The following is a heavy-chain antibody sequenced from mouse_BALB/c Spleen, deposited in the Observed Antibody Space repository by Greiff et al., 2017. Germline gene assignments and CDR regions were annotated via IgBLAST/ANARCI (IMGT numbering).Heavy chain of an antibody. D-gene: IGHD2-10*02. CDR2: ISSGGSYT. J-gene: IGHJ1*01. V-gene: IGHV5-9-3*01. CDR1: GFTFSSYA. CDR3: ARREYEGYLDV. Sequence: EVQLVESGGGLVKPGGSLKLSCAASGFTFSSYAMSWVRQTPEKRLEWVATISSGGSYTYYPDSVNGRFTVTRDNAKNTLYLQLSSLRSEDTAMYCCARREYEGYLDVWGAGTSVTVSS.